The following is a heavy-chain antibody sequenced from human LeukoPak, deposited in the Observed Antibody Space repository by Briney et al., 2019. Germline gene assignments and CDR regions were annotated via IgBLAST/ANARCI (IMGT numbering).Heavy chain of an antibody. J-gene: IGHJ4*02. CDR2: IYYSGST. V-gene: IGHV4-59*01. D-gene: IGHD1-14*01. CDR3: ARSSSPGGILFDY. Sequence: SETLSLTCTVPGGSISSYYWSWIRQPPGKGLEWIGYIYYSGSTNYNPSLKSRVTISVDTSKNQFSLKLSSVTAADTAVYYCARSSSPGGILFDYWGQGTLVTVSS. CDR1: GGSISSYY.